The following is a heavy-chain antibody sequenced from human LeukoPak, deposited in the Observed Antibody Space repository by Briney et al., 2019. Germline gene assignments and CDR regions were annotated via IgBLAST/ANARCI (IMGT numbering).Heavy chain of an antibody. V-gene: IGHV4-59*11. CDR2: MYYTGST. J-gene: IGHJ4*02. CDR3: ARVLPGGFSYGAADY. D-gene: IGHD5-18*01. CDR1: GGSINSHY. Sequence: PSETLSLTCTVSGGSINSHYWSWIRQPPGKGLESIGYMYYTGSTSYNPPLKSRVTISLDTSKNQFSLELTSVTPADTAVYYCARVLPGGFSYGAADYWGQGTLVTVSS.